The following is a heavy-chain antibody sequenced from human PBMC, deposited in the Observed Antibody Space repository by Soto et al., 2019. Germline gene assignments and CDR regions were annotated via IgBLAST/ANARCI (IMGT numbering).Heavy chain of an antibody. CDR2: IFYKGNT. D-gene: IGHD5-18*01. Sequence: QVQLQESGPGLVKPSETLSLTCTVSGGSITGYYWTWIRQPPGKGLEWIGYIFYKGNTNYNPSLKSRVTTSVDTAANQFSLRLSSVTAAYTAVYYCARSGDSFGVTDYWCQGTLVTVSS. J-gene: IGHJ4*02. CDR1: GGSITGYY. V-gene: IGHV4-59*01. CDR3: ARSGDSFGVTDY.